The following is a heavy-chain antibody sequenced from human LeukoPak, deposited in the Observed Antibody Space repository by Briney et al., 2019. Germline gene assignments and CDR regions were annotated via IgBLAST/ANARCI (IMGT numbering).Heavy chain of an antibody. V-gene: IGHV1-24*01. Sequence: ASVKVSCKVSGYSFSELSMHWVRQAPRKGLEWMGGFDPENGEAVYAQKFQGRVTMTEDTSTDTSYMELNSLKSEDTAVYYCAAGGVYDLLDNWGQGTLVTVSS. CDR3: AAGGVYDLLDN. J-gene: IGHJ4*02. CDR2: FDPENGEA. CDR1: GYSFSELS. D-gene: IGHD2-8*01.